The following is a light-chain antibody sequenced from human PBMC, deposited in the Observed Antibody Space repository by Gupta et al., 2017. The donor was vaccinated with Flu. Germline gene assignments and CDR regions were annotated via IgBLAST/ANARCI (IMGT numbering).Light chain of an antibody. CDR2: GAS. V-gene: IGKV1-8*01. CDR1: QDISSY. Sequence: PSSFSASTGDRVTSTCRASQDISSYLAWYQQKPGKAPKFLIYGASSLQSGVPSRFSGSGSGTDFTLIISNLQSEDFATYYCQQDVSYPRTFGGGTKVEIK. J-gene: IGKJ4*01. CDR3: QQDVSYPRT.